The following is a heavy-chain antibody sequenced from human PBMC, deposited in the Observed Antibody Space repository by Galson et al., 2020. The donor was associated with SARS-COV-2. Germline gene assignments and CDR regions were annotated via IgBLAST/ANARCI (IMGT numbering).Heavy chain of an antibody. CDR1: GFTFSSYS. V-gene: IGHV3-21*01. CDR2: ISSSSSYI. CDR3: ARGGDLRFLAWPQAVSYYYYMDV. D-gene: IGHD3-3*01. Sequence: GGSLRLSCAASGFTFSSYSMNWVRQAPGKGLEWVSSISSSSSYIYYADSVKGRFTISRDNAKNSLYLQMNSLRAEDTAVYYCARGGDLRFLAWPQAVSYYYYMDVWGKGTTVTVSS. J-gene: IGHJ6*03.